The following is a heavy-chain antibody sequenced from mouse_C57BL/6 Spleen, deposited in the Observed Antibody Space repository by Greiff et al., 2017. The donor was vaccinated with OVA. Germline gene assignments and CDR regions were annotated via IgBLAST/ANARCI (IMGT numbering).Heavy chain of an antibody. J-gene: IGHJ2*01. CDR2: ISYDGSN. CDR1: GYSITSGYY. V-gene: IGHV3-6*01. Sequence: EVKLMESGPGLVKPSQSLSLTCSVTGYSITSGYYWNWIRQFPGNKLEWMGYISYDGSNNYNPSLKNRISITRDTSKNQFFLKLNSVTTEDTATYYCARSSISYFDYWGQGTTLTVSS. CDR3: ARSSISYFDY. D-gene: IGHD2-3*01.